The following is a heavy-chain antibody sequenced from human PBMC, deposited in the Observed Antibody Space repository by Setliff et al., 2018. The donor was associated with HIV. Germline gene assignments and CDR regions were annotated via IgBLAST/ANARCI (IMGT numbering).Heavy chain of an antibody. CDR2: IYDSGST. J-gene: IGHJ4*02. Sequence: SETLSLTCTVSGGSISSSNYYWGWIRQPAGKGLEWIGSIYDSGSTDYNPSLKSRVTISVDTSKNPFSLKLSSVTAADTAVYYCARANFWSGYYGYWGQGTLVTVSS. CDR3: ARANFWSGYYGY. D-gene: IGHD3-3*01. V-gene: IGHV4-39*07. CDR1: GGSISSSNYY.